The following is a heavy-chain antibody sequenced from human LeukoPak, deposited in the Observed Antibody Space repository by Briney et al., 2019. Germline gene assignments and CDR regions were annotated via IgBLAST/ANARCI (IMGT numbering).Heavy chain of an antibody. CDR1: GYSFTTYW. D-gene: IGHD3-22*01. CDR2: IYPGDSDT. Sequence: GESLKISCEASGYSFTTYWIGRVRQLPGKGPEWMGIIYPGDSDTIYSPSFQGQVTISADKSISTAYLQWSSLKAWDTAMYYCARHSRDYYDSSGYKPSYYYGMDVWGRGTTVTVSS. J-gene: IGHJ6*02. CDR3: ARHSRDYYDSSGYKPSYYYGMDV. V-gene: IGHV5-51*01.